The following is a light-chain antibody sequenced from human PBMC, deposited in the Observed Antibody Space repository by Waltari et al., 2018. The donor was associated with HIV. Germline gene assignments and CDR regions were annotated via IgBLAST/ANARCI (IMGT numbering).Light chain of an antibody. CDR2: SLS. CDR1: QSLLDRDDGNTY. J-gene: IGKJ5*01. CDR3: MQRTEFPVT. Sequence: DIVMTQSPLSLPVTPREPAPIPCRSTQSLLDRDDGNTYLAWYLQKPGQSPQLLIYSLSTRESGVPDRFSGSGSSTDFTLKISRVEAEDVGVYYCMQRTEFPVTFGQGTRLDIK. V-gene: IGKV2-40*01.